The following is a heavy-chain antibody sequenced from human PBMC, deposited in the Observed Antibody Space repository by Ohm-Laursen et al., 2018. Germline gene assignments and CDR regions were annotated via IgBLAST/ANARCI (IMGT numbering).Heavy chain of an antibody. J-gene: IGHJ6*02. D-gene: IGHD3-22*01. CDR2: IYYSETT. CDR3: ARVHYYDSSGPRDYYYGMDV. CDR1: GGSISSYY. V-gene: IGHV4-59*07. Sequence: SDTLSLTCSVSGGSISSYYWSWIRQPPGKGLERIGYIYYSETTSYNPSLRTRVTISMDTSKNQFSLNLTSVTAADTAVYYCARVHYYDSSGPRDYYYGMDVWGQGTTVTVSS.